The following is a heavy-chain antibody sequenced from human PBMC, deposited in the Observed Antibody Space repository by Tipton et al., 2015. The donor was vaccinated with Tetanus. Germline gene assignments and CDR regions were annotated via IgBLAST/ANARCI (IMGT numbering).Heavy chain of an antibody. D-gene: IGHD2-2*01. J-gene: IGHJ4*02. CDR2: IGDTEFVT. V-gene: IGHV3-23*01. CDR1: GFTFSTYP. CDR3: ARGRERCRGTNCHRATDY. Sequence: GSLRLSCEASGFTFSTYPMHWVRQAPGKGLEWVSAIGDTEFVTYYADSLKGRFTISRDSSKNTLSLQMISLRAEDTAIYYCARGRERCRGTNCHRATDYWGQGTLVTVSS.